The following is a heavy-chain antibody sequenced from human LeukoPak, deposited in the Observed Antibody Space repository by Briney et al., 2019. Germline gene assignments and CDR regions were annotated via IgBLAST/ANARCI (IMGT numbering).Heavy chain of an antibody. V-gene: IGHV5-51*01. D-gene: IGHD2-15*01. CDR2: IYPADSNI. J-gene: IGHJ5*02. CDR3: ARQEYCSGGSCYTWFDP. Sequence: GESLKITCKGSGYSINNYWIGWVRQMPGKGLEWMGIIYPADSNIRYSPSFQGQVTISADKSISTAYLQWSSLKASDTAMYYCARQEYCSGGSCYTWFDPWGQGTLVTVSS. CDR1: GYSINNYW.